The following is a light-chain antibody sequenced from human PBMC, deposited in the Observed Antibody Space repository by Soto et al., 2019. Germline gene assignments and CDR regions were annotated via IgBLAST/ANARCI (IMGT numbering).Light chain of an antibody. CDR1: KLGDKY. CDR3: QAWDSSTVV. J-gene: IGLJ2*01. CDR2: QDS. Sequence: SYELTQPPSVSVSPGQTASITCAGDKLGDKYACWYQQKPGQSPVLVIYQDSKRPSGIPERFSGTNSGNTATLNISGTQAMDEADYYCQAWDSSTVVFSGGTKLTAL. V-gene: IGLV3-1*01.